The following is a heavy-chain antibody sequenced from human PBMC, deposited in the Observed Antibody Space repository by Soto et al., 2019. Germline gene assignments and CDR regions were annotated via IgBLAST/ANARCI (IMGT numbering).Heavy chain of an antibody. CDR3: ARDRSYYDILTGYSDPSRYYGMDV. Sequence: QVQLVESGGGVVQPGRSLRLSCAASGFTFSSYGMHWVRQAPGKGLEWVAVIWYDGSNKYYADSVKGRFTISRDNSKNTLYLQMNSLRAEDTAVYYCARDRSYYDILTGYSDPSRYYGMDVWGQGTTVTLSS. V-gene: IGHV3-33*01. J-gene: IGHJ6*02. CDR1: GFTFSSYG. CDR2: IWYDGSNK. D-gene: IGHD3-9*01.